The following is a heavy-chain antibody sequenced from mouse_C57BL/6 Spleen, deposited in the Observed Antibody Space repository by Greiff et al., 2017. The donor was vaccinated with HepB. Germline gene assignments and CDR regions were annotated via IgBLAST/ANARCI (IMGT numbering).Heavy chain of an antibody. V-gene: IGHV1-64*01. D-gene: IGHD2-2*01. Sequence: QVQLQQPGAELVKPGASVKLSCKASGYTFTSYWMHWVKQRPGQGLEWIGMIHPNSGSTNYNEKFKSKATLTVDKSSSTAYMQLSSLTSEDSAVYYCASPGLKGALYAMDYWGQGTSVTVSS. CDR1: GYTFTSYW. CDR3: ASPGLKGALYAMDY. CDR2: IHPNSGST. J-gene: IGHJ4*01.